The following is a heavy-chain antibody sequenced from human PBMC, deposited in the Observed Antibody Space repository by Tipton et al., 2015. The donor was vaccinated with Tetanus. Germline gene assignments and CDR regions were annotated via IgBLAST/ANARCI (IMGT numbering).Heavy chain of an antibody. Sequence: TLSLTCTVSGGSVRSGEYQWNWIRQTPGKGLEWLAYISNSGVHNANYDLKSRITISQYKSKNQFSLKLTSVTPADTAVYYCARANYEIPKKGPFDAWGQGALVIVSS. CDR1: GGSVRSGEYQ. CDR3: ARANYEIPKKGPFDA. V-gene: IGHV4-61*08. D-gene: IGHD3-3*01. CDR2: ISNSGVH. J-gene: IGHJ4*02.